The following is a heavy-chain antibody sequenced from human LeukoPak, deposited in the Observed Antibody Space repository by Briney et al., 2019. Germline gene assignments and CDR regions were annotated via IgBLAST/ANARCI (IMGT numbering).Heavy chain of an antibody. CDR1: GFTFSSYS. D-gene: IGHD1-14*01. Sequence: GGSLRLSCAASGFTFSSYSMNRVRQAPGKGLEWVSYISSSSSTIYYADSVKGRFTISRDNAKNSLYLQMNSLRAEDTAVYYCAREEGISSNWFDPWGQGTLVTVSS. J-gene: IGHJ5*02. CDR3: AREEGISSNWFDP. CDR2: ISSSSSTI. V-gene: IGHV3-48*04.